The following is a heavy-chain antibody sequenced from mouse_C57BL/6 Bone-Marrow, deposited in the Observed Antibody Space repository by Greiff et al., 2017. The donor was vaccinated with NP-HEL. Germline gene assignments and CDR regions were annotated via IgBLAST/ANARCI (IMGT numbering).Heavy chain of an antibody. Sequence: QVQLQQPGAELVRPGSSVKLSCKASGYTFTSYWMDWVKQRPGQGLEWIGNIYPSDSETHYNQKFKDKAKLTVDKSSSTAYMQLSSLTSEDSAVYYCALYSSPFAYWGQGTLVTVSA. CDR3: ALYSSPFAY. J-gene: IGHJ3*01. CDR2: IYPSDSET. CDR1: GYTFTSYW. D-gene: IGHD1-1*01. V-gene: IGHV1-61*01.